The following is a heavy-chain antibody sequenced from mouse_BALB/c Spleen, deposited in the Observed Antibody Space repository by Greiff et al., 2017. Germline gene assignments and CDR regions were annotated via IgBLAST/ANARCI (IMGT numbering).Heavy chain of an antibody. CDR1: GFTFSSFG. J-gene: IGHJ2*01. CDR3: ATSEGLYGKGYFDH. Sequence: EVKLQESGGGLVQPGGSRKLSCAASGFTFSSFGMHWVRQAPEKGLEWVAYISSGSSTIYYADTVKGRFTISRDNPKNTLFLQMTSLRSEDTAMYYCATSEGLYGKGYFDHWGQGTTLTVSS. CDR2: ISSGSSTI. V-gene: IGHV5-17*02. D-gene: IGHD2-10*02.